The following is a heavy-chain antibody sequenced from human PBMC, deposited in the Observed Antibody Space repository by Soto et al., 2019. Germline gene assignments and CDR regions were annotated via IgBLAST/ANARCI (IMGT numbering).Heavy chain of an antibody. Sequence: GGSLRLSCAASGFTFSSYGMHWVRQAPGKGLEWVAVIWYDGSNKYYADSGKGGLTISRDNSKKTLYLQMNSLRAEETAVYYCARESSYNWNGGYYYGMDVWGQGTSVIVSS. J-gene: IGHJ6*02. D-gene: IGHD1-20*01. CDR1: GFTFSSYG. CDR2: IWYDGSNK. CDR3: ARESSYNWNGGYYYGMDV. V-gene: IGHV3-33*01.